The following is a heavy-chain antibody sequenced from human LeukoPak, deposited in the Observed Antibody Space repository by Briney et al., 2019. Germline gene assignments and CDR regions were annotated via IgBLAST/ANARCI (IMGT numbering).Heavy chain of an antibody. CDR1: GFTFSSYA. Sequence: GRSLRLSCAASGFTFSSYAMHWVRQAPGKGLEWVAVISYDGSNKYYADSVKGRFTISRDNSKNTLYLQMNSLRAEDTAVYYCARSSWFPHRYYYCYMDVWGKGTTVTVSS. D-gene: IGHD6-13*01. CDR3: ARSSWFPHRYYYCYMDV. J-gene: IGHJ6*03. CDR2: ISYDGSNK. V-gene: IGHV3-30*01.